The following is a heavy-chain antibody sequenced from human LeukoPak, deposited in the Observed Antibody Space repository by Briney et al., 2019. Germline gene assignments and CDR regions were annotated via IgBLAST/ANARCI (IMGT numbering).Heavy chain of an antibody. V-gene: IGHV4-34*01. J-gene: IGHJ3*02. CDR3: ARSRSGYSYDHAAFDI. D-gene: IGHD5-18*01. CDR2: INHSGST. CDR1: GGSFSGYY. Sequence: SETLSLTCAVYGGSFSGYYWSWIRQPPGKGLEWIGEINHSGSTNYNPSLKSRVTISVDTSKNQFSLKLSSVTAADTAVYYCARSRSGYSYDHAAFDIWGQGTMVTVSS.